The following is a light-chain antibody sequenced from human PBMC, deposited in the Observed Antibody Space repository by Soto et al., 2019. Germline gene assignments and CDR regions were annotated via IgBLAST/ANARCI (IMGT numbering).Light chain of an antibody. CDR3: QQYVTLRPRYT. J-gene: IGKJ2*01. CDR1: QRMSSNY. Sequence: ELVLTQSPGTLSLSPGERATLSCRASQRMSSNYLAWYQQKPGQSPRLLIYGTSSRSTGIPDRFSGSGSGTDFTLTISGLEPEDSAVYYCQQYVTLRPRYTFGQWTKLEIK. CDR2: GTS. V-gene: IGKV3-20*01.